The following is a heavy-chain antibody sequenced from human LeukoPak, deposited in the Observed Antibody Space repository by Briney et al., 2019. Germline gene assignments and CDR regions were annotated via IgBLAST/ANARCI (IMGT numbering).Heavy chain of an antibody. CDR1: GGSISSNH. CDR2: IYSSGST. CDR3: ARARNYYDSSGFYYEGDAFDI. D-gene: IGHD3-22*01. J-gene: IGHJ3*02. Sequence: PSETLSLTCTVSGGSISSNHWSWIRQPPGKGLESIGYIYSSGSTHYNPSLKSRVTISVDTSKNQFSLKLSSVTAADTAVYYCARARNYYDSSGFYYEGDAFDIWGQGTMVTVSS. V-gene: IGHV4-59*01.